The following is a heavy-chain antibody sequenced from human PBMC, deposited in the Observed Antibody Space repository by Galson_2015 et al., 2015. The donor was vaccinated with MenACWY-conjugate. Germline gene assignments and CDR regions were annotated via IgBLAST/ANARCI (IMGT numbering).Heavy chain of an antibody. CDR2: INPGGSST. D-gene: IGHD1-26*01. J-gene: IGHJ4*02. Sequence: SLRLSCAASGFIFNTYRMHWVRQAPGKGLVWVSRINPGGSSTTYADSVKDRFTIFRDNAKNTLYLQMNSLRPEDTAVFYCAKSRGASFYFDSWGQGTLVTVSS. CDR1: GFIFNTYR. V-gene: IGHV3-74*01. CDR3: AKSRGASFYFDS.